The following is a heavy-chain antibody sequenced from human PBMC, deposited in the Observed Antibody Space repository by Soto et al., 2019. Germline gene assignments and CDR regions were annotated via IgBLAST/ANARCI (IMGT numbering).Heavy chain of an antibody. CDR3: AKHFVAVVIKGWGY. D-gene: IGHD3-22*01. Sequence: QLQLQESGPGLVKPSETLSLTCTVSGGSIDRSNYYWDWLRQPPGKGLEWIGTTYYNGNAYYNPSPKSRVTMSVDTSKNQFSLKLISVTAADTAVYYCAKHFVAVVIKGWGYWGQGTLVTVSS. CDR1: GGSIDRSNYY. V-gene: IGHV4-39*01. CDR2: TYYNGNA. J-gene: IGHJ4*02.